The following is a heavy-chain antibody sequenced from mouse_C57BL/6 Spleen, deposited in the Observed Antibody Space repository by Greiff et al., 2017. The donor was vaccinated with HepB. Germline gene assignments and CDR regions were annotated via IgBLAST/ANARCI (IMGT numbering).Heavy chain of an antibody. J-gene: IGHJ1*03. CDR3: AREGYYGSTHYWYFDV. V-gene: IGHV3-6*01. CDR2: ISYDGSN. CDR1: GYSITSGYY. D-gene: IGHD1-1*01. Sequence: ESGPGLVKPSQSLSLTCSVTGYSITSGYYWNWIRQFPGNKLEWMGYISYDGSNNYNPSLKNRISITRDTSKNQFFLKLNSVTTEDTATYYCAREGYYGSTHYWYFDVWGTGTTVTVSS.